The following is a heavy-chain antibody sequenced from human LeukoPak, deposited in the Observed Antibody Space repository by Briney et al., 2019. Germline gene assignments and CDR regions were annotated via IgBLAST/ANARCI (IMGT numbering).Heavy chain of an antibody. CDR2: INPNSGGT. CDR3: ARVRGYCSGGSCYQDAFDI. Sequence: ASVKVSCKASGYTFTGYYMHWVRQAPGQGLEWMGWINPNSGGTNYAQKFQGRVIITRDTSISTAYMELSRLRSDDTAVYYCARVRGYCSGGSCYQDAFDIWGQGTMVTVSS. J-gene: IGHJ3*02. D-gene: IGHD2-15*01. V-gene: IGHV1-2*02. CDR1: GYTFTGYY.